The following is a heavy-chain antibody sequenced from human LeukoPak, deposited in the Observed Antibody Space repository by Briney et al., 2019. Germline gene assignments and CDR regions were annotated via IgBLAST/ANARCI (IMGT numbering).Heavy chain of an antibody. J-gene: IGHJ4*02. CDR2: IIPIFGTA. CDR3: ARGTPYYYDSSGYLD. Sequence: RASVKVSCKASGGTFSSYAISWVRQAPGQGLEWMGGIIPIFGTANYAQKFQGRVTITADKSTSTAYMELSSLRSEDTAVYYCARGTPYYYDSSGYLDWGQGTLVTVSS. CDR1: GGTFSSYA. V-gene: IGHV1-69*06. D-gene: IGHD3-22*01.